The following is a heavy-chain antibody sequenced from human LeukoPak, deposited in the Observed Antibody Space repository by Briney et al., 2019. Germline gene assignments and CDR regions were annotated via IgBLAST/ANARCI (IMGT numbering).Heavy chain of an antibody. CDR2: IRSRANSYVT. CDR3: TRHSDAYCSRANCYVDNFYGLDV. CDR1: GFTFSGSA. V-gene: IGHV3-73*01. D-gene: IGHD2-2*01. J-gene: IGHJ6*02. Sequence: PGGSLRLSCAASGFTFSGSAMHWVRQASGKGLEWVGRIRSRANSYVTAYAAAVTGRFIISRDDSSDTAYLQMNSLTTEDTAVYYCTRHSDAYCSRANCYVDNFYGLDVWGQGTRVTLSS.